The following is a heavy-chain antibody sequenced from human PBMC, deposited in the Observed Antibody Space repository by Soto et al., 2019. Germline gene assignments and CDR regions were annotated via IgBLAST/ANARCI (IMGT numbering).Heavy chain of an antibody. Sequence: EVQLVESGGGLVQPGGSLRLSCAASGFTFSPYSMNWVRQAPGTGLEWVSHISDSSGNIFYSASVMGRFTISRDNAKNSLYLQMNSLGDEDTAVYYCATDGVGVVPGAVFDIWGQGTMVTVSS. CDR1: GFTFSPYS. CDR3: ATDGVGVVPGAVFDI. V-gene: IGHV3-48*02. J-gene: IGHJ3*02. D-gene: IGHD2-2*01. CDR2: ISDSSGNI.